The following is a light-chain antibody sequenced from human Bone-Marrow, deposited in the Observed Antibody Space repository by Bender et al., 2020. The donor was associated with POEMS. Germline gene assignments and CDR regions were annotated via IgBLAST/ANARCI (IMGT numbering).Light chain of an antibody. Sequence: QSALTQPASVSGSPGQSITFSCTGTSRDVGSYNVVSWYQQHPGKAPKLILSGVTNRPSEVSNRFSGSKSGNTASLTISGLQAEDAADYYSSSYTGRNTLFYLFGTGTKVTVL. CDR1: SRDVGSYNV. CDR2: GVT. V-gene: IGLV2-14*02. CDR3: SSYTGRNTLFYL. J-gene: IGLJ1*01.